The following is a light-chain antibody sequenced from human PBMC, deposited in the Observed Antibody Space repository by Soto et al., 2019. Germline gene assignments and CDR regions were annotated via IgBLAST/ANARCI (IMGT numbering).Light chain of an antibody. V-gene: IGKV1-39*01. CDR2: AAS. CDR3: QQSSSFPLT. J-gene: IGKJ4*01. CDR1: QSINTF. Sequence: DLQMTQSPSSLSASIGDRVTITCRASQSINTFLNWYQHKPGKAPDLLIYAASSLQSEVPSRFSGSGSGTDFTLTINSLTVEDVATYYCQQSSSFPLTFGGGTRVELK.